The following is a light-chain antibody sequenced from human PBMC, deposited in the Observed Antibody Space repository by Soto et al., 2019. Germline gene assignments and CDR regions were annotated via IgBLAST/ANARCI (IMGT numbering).Light chain of an antibody. V-gene: IGKV1-17*01. CDR3: LQHNTYPLT. J-gene: IGKJ1*01. Sequence: DIQMTQSPSSLSAFVGDRVTITCRASQDIRNDLGWYQQKSGKAPKRLIYATSSLQSGVPSRFSGSGSGTEFTLTISSLQPEDFATYFCLQHNTYPLTFGQGTKV. CDR1: QDIRND. CDR2: ATS.